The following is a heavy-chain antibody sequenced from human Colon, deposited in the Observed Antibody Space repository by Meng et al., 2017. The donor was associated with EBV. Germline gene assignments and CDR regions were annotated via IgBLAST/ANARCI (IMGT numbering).Heavy chain of an antibody. CDR3: VISSHN. CDR1: GGSITITSSY. CDR2: IYYRGST. V-gene: IGHV4-39*05. Sequence: LHLQDSGHGLVMPSEPPSLTCTISGGSITITSSYWGWVRQPPGKGLEWIGSIYYRGSTNYNPSLKSRISMSVDMSKNQFSLKVNSVTAADTAIYYCVISSHNWGQGTLVTVSS. D-gene: IGHD3-3*02. J-gene: IGHJ4*02.